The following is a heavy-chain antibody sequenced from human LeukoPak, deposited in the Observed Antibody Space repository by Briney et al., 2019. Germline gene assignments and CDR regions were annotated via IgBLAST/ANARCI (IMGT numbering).Heavy chain of an antibody. Sequence: SETLSLTCAVYGGSFSGYYWSWIRQPPGKGLEWIGEINYSGSTNYNPSLKSRVTISVDTSKNQFSLKLSSVTAADTAVYYCAGPRVTTAYYFDYWGQGTLVTVSS. CDR2: INYSGST. CDR3: AGPRVTTAYYFDY. V-gene: IGHV4-34*01. D-gene: IGHD1-1*01. J-gene: IGHJ4*02. CDR1: GGSFSGYY.